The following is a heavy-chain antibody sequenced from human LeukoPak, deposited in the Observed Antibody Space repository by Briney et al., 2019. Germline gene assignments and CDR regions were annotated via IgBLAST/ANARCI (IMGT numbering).Heavy chain of an antibody. CDR1: GGSISSYY. V-gene: IGHV4-59*01. J-gene: IGHJ3*02. CDR2: IYYSGST. D-gene: IGHD1-26*01. Sequence: PSETLSLTCTVSGGSISSYYWSWIRQPPGKGLEWIGYIYYSGSTNYNPSLKSRVTISVDTSKNQFSLKLSSVTAADTAVYYCARRYSGSSYDAFDIWGQGTMVTVSS. CDR3: ARRYSGSSYDAFDI.